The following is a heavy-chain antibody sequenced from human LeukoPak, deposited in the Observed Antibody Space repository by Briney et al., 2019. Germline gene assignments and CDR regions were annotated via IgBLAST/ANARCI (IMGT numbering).Heavy chain of an antibody. Sequence: GGSLRLSCAASGFTFSDYAMHWVRQSPGKELEYVSAISSNGRSIHYANSVEGRFTISRDNSQNTLYLQMNSLRAEDTAVYYCARGQAQQWLVSPWNYYYMDVWGKGTTVTISS. J-gene: IGHJ6*03. D-gene: IGHD6-19*01. CDR1: GFTFSDYA. CDR2: ISSNGRSI. CDR3: ARGQAQQWLVSPWNYYYMDV. V-gene: IGHV3-64*01.